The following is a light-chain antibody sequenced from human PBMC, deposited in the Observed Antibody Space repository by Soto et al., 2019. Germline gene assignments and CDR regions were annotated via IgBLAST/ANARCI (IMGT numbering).Light chain of an antibody. V-gene: IGLV2-18*02. CDR1: SSDVGSNNR. J-gene: IGLJ1*01. Sequence: QSALTQPPSVSGSPGQSVAISCSGSSSDVGSNNRVSWYQQSPGTAPKLMIYDVTNRPSGVPDRFSWSKSGSTASLTISGHKAEYEAAYYCRSFTDGRTYVFATGTKVTDL. CDR3: RSFTDGRTYV. CDR2: DVT.